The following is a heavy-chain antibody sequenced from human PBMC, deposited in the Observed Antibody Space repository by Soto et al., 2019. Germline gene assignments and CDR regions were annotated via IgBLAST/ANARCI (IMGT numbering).Heavy chain of an antibody. D-gene: IGHD3-3*01. CDR3: ARHGGPRITIFGVVIGVFDP. CDR2: IYYSGST. Sequence: QLQLQESGPGLVKPSETLSLTCTVSGGSISSSSYYWGWIRQPPGKGLEWIGSIYYSGSTYYNPSLKSRVTISVDTSKNQFSLKLSSVTAADTAVYYCARHGGPRITIFGVVIGVFDPWGQGTLVTVSS. J-gene: IGHJ5*02. V-gene: IGHV4-39*01. CDR1: GGSISSSSYY.